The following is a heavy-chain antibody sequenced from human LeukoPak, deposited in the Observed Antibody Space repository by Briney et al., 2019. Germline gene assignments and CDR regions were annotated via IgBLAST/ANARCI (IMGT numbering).Heavy chain of an antibody. J-gene: IGHJ4*02. CDR2: VFYSGST. CDR1: GGSIRSYY. Sequence: SETLSLTCTVSGGSIRSYYWSWIRQPPGKGLEWIGYVFYSGSTNCNPSLKSRVTISVDTSKNQFSLRLSSVTAADTAVYYCARGTRHYYDSSGYYGYFDYWGQGTPVTVSS. V-gene: IGHV4-59*01. D-gene: IGHD3-22*01. CDR3: ARGTRHYYDSSGYYGYFDY.